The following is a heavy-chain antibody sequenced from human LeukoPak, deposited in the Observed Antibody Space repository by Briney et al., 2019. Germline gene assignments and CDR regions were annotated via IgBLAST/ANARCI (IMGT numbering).Heavy chain of an antibody. CDR2: IYSGGST. V-gene: IGHV3-66*04. D-gene: IGHD2-2*01. Sequence: GGSLRLSCAASGFTFSSYWMHWVRQAPGKGLEWVSLIYSGGSTYYADSVTGRFTISRDNSKNTLYLQMNSLRAEDTAVYYCAGQGYCISTTCYGSNWFAPWGQGTLVTVSS. CDR3: AGQGYCISTTCYGSNWFAP. CDR1: GFTFSSYW. J-gene: IGHJ5*02.